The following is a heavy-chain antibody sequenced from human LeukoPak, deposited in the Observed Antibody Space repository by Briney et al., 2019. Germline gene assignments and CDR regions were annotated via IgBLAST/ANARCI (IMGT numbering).Heavy chain of an antibody. CDR1: GYTFTSYD. CDR3: ARGPQTDWLSTD. V-gene: IGHV1-8*01. J-gene: IGHJ4*02. Sequence: ASVNVSCKASGYTFTSYDINWVRQATGQGLEWMGWMNPNSGNTGYAQKFQGRVTMTRNTSISTAYMELSSLRSEDTAVYYCARGPQTDWLSTDWGQGTLVTVSS. D-gene: IGHD3/OR15-3a*01. CDR2: MNPNSGNT.